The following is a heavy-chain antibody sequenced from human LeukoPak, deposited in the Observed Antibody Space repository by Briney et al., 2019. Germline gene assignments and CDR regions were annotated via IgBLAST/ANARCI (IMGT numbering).Heavy chain of an antibody. Sequence: PGRSLRLYSAASGFTFSSYAMHWVRQASGQGLEWVAFIRYDGSGKYYGDSVKGRFTISRDISKNTLHLQMNSLRAEDTAVYYCAKVASIAAAGEFGSWGQGTLVTVSS. D-gene: IGHD6-13*01. CDR3: AKVASIAAAGEFGS. J-gene: IGHJ4*02. V-gene: IGHV3-30*02. CDR1: GFTFSSYA. CDR2: IRYDGSGK.